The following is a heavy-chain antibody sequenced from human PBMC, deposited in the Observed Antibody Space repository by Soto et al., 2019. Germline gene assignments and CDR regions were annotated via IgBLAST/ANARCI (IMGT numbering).Heavy chain of an antibody. Sequence: QVQLVQSGAEVKKPGASVKVSCKASGYTFTSYYMHWVRQAPGQGLEWMGIINPSGGSTSYAQKFQGRVTMTRDTSTSTVYMELSSLRSEDTAVYYCARDGGAAAGTGGEDYWGQGTLVTVSS. J-gene: IGHJ4*02. D-gene: IGHD6-13*01. CDR3: ARDGGAAAGTGGEDY. CDR1: GYTFTSYY. V-gene: IGHV1-46*03. CDR2: INPSGGST.